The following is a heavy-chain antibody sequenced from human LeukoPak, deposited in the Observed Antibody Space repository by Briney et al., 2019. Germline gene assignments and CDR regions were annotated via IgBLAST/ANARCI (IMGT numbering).Heavy chain of an antibody. D-gene: IGHD6-19*01. CDR3: LSGIAVQT. J-gene: IGHJ4*02. CDR1: GYPFPNYW. Sequence: GAALEISWKGSGYPFPNYWIAWGRQMTGKGMEWMGIIYPGDSNTIYSPSFQGQVTISADKSITTAYLQWSSLKASDTAMYYCLSGIAVQTWGQGTLVTVSS. CDR2: IYPGDSNT. V-gene: IGHV5-51*01.